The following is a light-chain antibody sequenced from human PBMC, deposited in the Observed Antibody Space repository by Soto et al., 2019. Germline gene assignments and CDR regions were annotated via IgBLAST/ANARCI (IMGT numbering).Light chain of an antibody. CDR2: EVS. V-gene: IGLV2-14*01. Sequence: QSVLTQPASVSGSPGQSITISCTGTSSDVGAYNYVSWYQQQSGKAPKLLIHEVSSRPAGVSDRFSGSKSGNTASLTISGLQAKDEADYYCSAFATSRAYVFGIGTKVTVL. CDR3: SAFATSRAYV. CDR1: SSDVGAYNY. J-gene: IGLJ1*01.